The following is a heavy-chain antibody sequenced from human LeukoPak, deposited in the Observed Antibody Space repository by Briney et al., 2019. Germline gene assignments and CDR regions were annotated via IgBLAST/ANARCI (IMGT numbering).Heavy chain of an antibody. CDR1: GYSISSGYY. J-gene: IGHJ4*02. D-gene: IGHD6-19*01. CDR2: IYHSGST. V-gene: IGHV4-38-2*02. CDR3: AREGYSSGWYLLDY. Sequence: PSETLSLTCAVSGYSISSGYYWGWIRQPPGKGLEWIGSIYHSGSTYYNPSLKSRVTMSVDTSKNQFSLKLSSVTAADTAVYYCAREGYSSGWYLLDYWGQGTLVTVSS.